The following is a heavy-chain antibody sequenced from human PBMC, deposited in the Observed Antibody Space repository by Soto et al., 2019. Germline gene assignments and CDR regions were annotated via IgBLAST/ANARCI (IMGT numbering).Heavy chain of an antibody. CDR3: ALDCRSGYWFFDY. D-gene: IGHD3-3*01. Sequence: EVQLVESGGGLAQPGGSLRPSCAASGFTFNDYAMNWVRQAQGKGLEWISYINGRSNVINYADSLRGRFTISRDNAKNPLYLQIPSLRVEDTAAYYCALDCRSGYWFFDYWGQGTLVTVS. J-gene: IGHJ4*02. V-gene: IGHV3-48*01. CDR2: INGRSNVI. CDR1: GFTFNDYA.